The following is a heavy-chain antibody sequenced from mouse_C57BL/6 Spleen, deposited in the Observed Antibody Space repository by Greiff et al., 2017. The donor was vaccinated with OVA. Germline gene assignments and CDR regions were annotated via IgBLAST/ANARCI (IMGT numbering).Heavy chain of an antibody. J-gene: IGHJ3*01. V-gene: IGHV1-82*01. CDR3: ARSHYSNYPAWFAY. CDR2: IYPGDGDT. D-gene: IGHD2-5*01. Sequence: VKLVESGPELVKPGASVKISCKASGYAFSSSWMNWVKQRPGKGLEWIGRIYPGDGDTNYNGKFKGKATLTADKSSSTAYMQLSSLTSEDSAVYFCARSHYSNYPAWFAYWGQGTLVTVSA. CDR1: GYAFSSSW.